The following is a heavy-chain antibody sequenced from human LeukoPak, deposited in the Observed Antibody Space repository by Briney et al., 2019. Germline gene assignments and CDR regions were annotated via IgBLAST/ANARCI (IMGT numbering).Heavy chain of an antibody. Sequence: GGSLRLSCAASGFTFTTYTINWVRQAPGKGLEWVSGISGGGDKAYYADSVKGRFTISRDNSKNTVSLQMSSLRGEDTALYYCAKDLALAGTGGGFDVWGQGTRVAVSS. CDR3: AKDLALAGTGGGFDV. D-gene: IGHD6-19*01. V-gene: IGHV3-23*01. J-gene: IGHJ3*01. CDR1: GFTFTTYT. CDR2: ISGGGDKA.